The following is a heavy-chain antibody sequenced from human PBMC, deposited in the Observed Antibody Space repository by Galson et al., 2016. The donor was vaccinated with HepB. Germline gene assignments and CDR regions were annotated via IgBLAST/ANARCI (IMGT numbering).Heavy chain of an antibody. Sequence: SETLSLTCSVSGVSITSTPYYWTWSRQPPGKGLEWIGFIHYSGNTVYSPSLKSRVTISVDTSKNQFSLNLTTVTAADTAVYYCARAWVIPVARNYDNYNGMDVWGQGTTVTVSS. CDR2: IHYSGNT. J-gene: IGHJ6*02. CDR3: ARAWVIPVARNYDNYNGMDV. CDR1: GVSITSTPYY. D-gene: IGHD2-2*01. V-gene: IGHV4-61*01.